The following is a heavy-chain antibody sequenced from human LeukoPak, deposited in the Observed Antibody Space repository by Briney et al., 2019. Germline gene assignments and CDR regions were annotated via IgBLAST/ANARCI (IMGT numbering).Heavy chain of an antibody. CDR2: IYHSGST. Sequence: PSETLSLTCTVSGGSISSGGYYWGWIRQPPGKGLEWIGYIYHSGSTYYNPSLKSRVTISVDRSKNQFSLKLSSVTAADTAVYYCARYSSGWYLHFDYWGQGTLVTVSS. CDR1: GGSISSGGYY. D-gene: IGHD6-19*01. J-gene: IGHJ4*02. V-gene: IGHV4-30-2*01. CDR3: ARYSSGWYLHFDY.